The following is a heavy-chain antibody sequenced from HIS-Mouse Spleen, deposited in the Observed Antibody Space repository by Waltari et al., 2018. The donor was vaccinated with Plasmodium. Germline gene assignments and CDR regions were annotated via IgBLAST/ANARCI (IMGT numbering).Heavy chain of an antibody. CDR2: IKQDGSDK. J-gene: IGHJ2*01. V-gene: IGHV3-7*01. CDR3: ASSWYWYFDL. CDR1: GFTFSSYW. Sequence: EVQLVESGGGLVQPGGSLRLSCAASGFTFSSYWMSWVRQAPGKGLEWGAKIKQDGSDKYYVDSVKVRFNISRDNAKNSLYLQMNSLRAEDTAVYYCASSWYWYFDLWGRGTLVTVSS. D-gene: IGHD6-13*01.